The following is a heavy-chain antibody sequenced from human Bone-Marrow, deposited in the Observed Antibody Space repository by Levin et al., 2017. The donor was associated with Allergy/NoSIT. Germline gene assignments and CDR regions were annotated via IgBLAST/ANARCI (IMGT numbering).Heavy chain of an antibody. CDR3: ARLGKYCSGGNCYPTYFQY. D-gene: IGHD2-15*01. Sequence: PSETLSLTCSVSGGSTSSYYWSWIRQPPGKGLEWIGYIYNSGSTNYNPSLKSRVTISIDTSKNQFSLKLSSVTAADTAVYHCARLGKYCSGGNCYPTYFQYWGQGTLVTVSS. J-gene: IGHJ1*01. V-gene: IGHV4-59*01. CDR1: GGSTSSYY. CDR2: IYNSGST.